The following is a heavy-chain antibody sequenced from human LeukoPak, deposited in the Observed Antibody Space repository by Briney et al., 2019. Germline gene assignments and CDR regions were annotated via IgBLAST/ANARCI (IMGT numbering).Heavy chain of an antibody. D-gene: IGHD1-26*01. V-gene: IGHV1-46*01. CDR2: INPSGGSP. CDR1: GYTFTSYH. J-gene: IGHJ6*03. Sequence: ASVKVSCKASGYTFTSYHLHWVRQAPGQGLEWMGIINPSGGSPNYAQKFQGRVTMTRDMSKSTVNMELSSLRSEDTAVYYCARAQGSYYHYYMDVWGKGTTVTVSS. CDR3: ARAQGSYYHYYMDV.